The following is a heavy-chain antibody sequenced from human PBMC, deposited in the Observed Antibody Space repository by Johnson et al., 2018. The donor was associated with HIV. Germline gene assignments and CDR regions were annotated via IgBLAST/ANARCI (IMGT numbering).Heavy chain of an antibody. D-gene: IGHD1-26*01. CDR1: GFTFDDYA. V-gene: IGHV3-15*01. Sequence: VQLVESGGGLIQPGKSLRLSCAASGFTFDDYAMHWVRQAPGKGLEWVGRIKSKTDGGTTDYAAPVKGRFTLSRDDSKNSLYLQMNSLKTEDTAVYYCAREPEGWAFDIWGQGTMVTVSS. CDR3: AREPEGWAFDI. J-gene: IGHJ3*02. CDR2: IKSKTDGGTT.